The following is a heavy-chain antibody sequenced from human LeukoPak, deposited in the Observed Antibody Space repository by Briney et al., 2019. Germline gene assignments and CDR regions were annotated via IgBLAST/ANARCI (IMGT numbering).Heavy chain of an antibody. CDR2: ICDSGRTI. CDR1: GFTFSDYY. V-gene: IGHV3-11*01. Sequence: PGGSLRLSCAASGFTFSDYYMSWIRQAPGKGLEWVSYICDSGRTIYYADSVKGRFAISRDNAKNSVYLQMNNLGAEDTAVYYCARDRLGDYDHSGYYDKWGQGTLVTVSS. D-gene: IGHD3-22*01. J-gene: IGHJ4*02. CDR3: ARDRLGDYDHSGYYDK.